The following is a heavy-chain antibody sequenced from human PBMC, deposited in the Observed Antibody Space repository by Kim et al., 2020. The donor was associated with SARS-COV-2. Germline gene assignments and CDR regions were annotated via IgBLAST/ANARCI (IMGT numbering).Heavy chain of an antibody. CDR1: GGSISSYY. D-gene: IGHD2-15*01. Sequence: SETLSLTCTVSGGSISSYYWSWIRQPPGKGLEWIGYIYYSGSTNYNPSLKSRVTISVDTSKNQFSLKLSSVTAADTAVYYCARTIFGSGGPYYFDYWGQGTLVTVSS. CDR3: ARTIFGSGGPYYFDY. V-gene: IGHV4-59*01. J-gene: IGHJ4*02. CDR2: IYYSGST.